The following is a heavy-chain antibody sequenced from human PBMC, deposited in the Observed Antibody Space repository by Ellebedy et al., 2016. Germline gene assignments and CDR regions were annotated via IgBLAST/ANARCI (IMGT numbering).Heavy chain of an antibody. J-gene: IGHJ3*02. D-gene: IGHD2-8*01. V-gene: IGHV3-21*01. CDR3: ARGRGARGVFDI. Sequence: GESLKISXAGSGFTFTSYTLTWVRQAPGKGLEWVSSISSTSRYIYYADSVRGRFTISRDNTKNLLSLQMNSLRAEDTAVYYCARGRGARGVFDIWGQGTMVAVSS. CDR2: ISSTSRYI. CDR1: GFTFTSYT.